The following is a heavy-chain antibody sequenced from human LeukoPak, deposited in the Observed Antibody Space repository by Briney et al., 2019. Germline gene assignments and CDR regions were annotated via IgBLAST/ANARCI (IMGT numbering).Heavy chain of an antibody. J-gene: IGHJ4*02. CDR1: GFTFSTYA. CDR2: ISSNGDRT. D-gene: IGHD6-13*01. CDR3: ARGGVNVAAAGFDS. Sequence: PGGSLRLSCAASGFTFSTYAMHWVRQGPGKGLEYVSSISSNGDRTYYANSVKGRCTISRDNSRNTLYLQMGSLRAEDMAVYYCARGGVNVAAAGFDSWGQGTLVTVS. V-gene: IGHV3-64*01.